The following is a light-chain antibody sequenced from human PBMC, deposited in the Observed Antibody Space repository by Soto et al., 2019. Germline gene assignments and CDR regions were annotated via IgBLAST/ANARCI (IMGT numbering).Light chain of an antibody. CDR1: QSISSGY. CDR2: GSS. CDR3: QQYGGSSLGT. J-gene: IGKJ4*01. Sequence: ETVMTQSPGTLSLSPGERATLSCRASQSISSGYLAWYQQRPGQAPRLLISGSSNRATGIPDRFRSSGSGSYFSLTISRREQSDFAVYYWQQYGGSSLGTFGEGTKVEIK. V-gene: IGKV3-20*01.